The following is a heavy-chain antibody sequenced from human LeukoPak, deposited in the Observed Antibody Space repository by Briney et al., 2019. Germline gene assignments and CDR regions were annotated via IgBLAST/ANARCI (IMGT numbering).Heavy chain of an antibody. V-gene: IGHV3-23*01. CDR1: GFTFSSYA. CDR3: AKGQVATIRVRFDP. D-gene: IGHD5-12*01. Sequence: GGSLRLSCAASGFTFSSYAMSWVRQAPGKGLEWVSAISGDGDSPYYADSVKGRFTISRDNSKNTLYPQMNSLRAEDTAVYYCAKGQVATIRVRFDPWGQGTLVTVPS. CDR2: ISGDGDSP. J-gene: IGHJ5*02.